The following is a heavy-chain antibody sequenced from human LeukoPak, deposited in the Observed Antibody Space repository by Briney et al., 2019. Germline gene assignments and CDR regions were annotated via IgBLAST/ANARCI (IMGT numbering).Heavy chain of an antibody. CDR3: ARGGSYYDFWSGYHKYFDY. Sequence: SETQSLTCAVYGGSFSGYYWSWIRQPPGKGLEWIGEINHSGSTNYNPSLKSRVTISVDTSKNQFSLKLSSVTAADTAVYYCARGGSYYDFWSGYHKYFDYWGQGTLVTVSS. V-gene: IGHV4-34*01. D-gene: IGHD3-3*01. J-gene: IGHJ4*02. CDR1: GGSFSGYY. CDR2: INHSGST.